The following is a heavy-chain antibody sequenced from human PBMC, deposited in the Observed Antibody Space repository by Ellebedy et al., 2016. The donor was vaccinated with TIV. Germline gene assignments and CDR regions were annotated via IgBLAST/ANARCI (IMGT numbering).Heavy chain of an antibody. V-gene: IGHV1-69*04. D-gene: IGHD6-6*01. CDR3: AGRGGIAAPFRFDY. Sequence: ASVKVSCKASGGTFSSYAISWVRQAPGQGLEWMGRIIPILGIANYAQKFQGRVTITADKSTSTAYMELSSLRSEDTAVYYCAGRGGIAAPFRFDYWGQGTLVTVSS. J-gene: IGHJ4*02. CDR1: GGTFSSYA. CDR2: IIPILGIA.